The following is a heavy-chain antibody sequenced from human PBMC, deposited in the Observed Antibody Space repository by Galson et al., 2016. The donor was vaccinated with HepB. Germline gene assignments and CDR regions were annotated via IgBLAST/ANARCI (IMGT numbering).Heavy chain of an antibody. CDR3: ARMRYSSGWLDGFDI. CDR2: ISSGSSYT. V-gene: IGHV3-21*01. CDR1: GFSFRSHA. D-gene: IGHD6-19*01. J-gene: IGHJ3*02. Sequence: SLRLSCAVSGFSFRSHAMNWARQAPGKGLEWVSSISSGSSYTYYADSVKGRFTISRDNARNSLYLQMNSLRVEDTAVYYCARMRYSSGWLDGFDIW.